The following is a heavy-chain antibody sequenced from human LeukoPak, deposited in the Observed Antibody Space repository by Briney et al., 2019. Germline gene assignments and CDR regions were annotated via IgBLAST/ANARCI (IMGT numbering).Heavy chain of an antibody. CDR2: IIPIFGTA. CDR1: GGTFSSYA. CDR3: ARGSPRWELPTHFDY. Sequence: SVKVSCKASGGTFSSYAISWVRQAPGQGLEWMGGIIPIFGTANYAQKFQGRVTITADESTSTAYMELSSLGSEDTAVYYCARGSPRWELPTHFDYWGQGTLVTVSS. D-gene: IGHD1-26*01. J-gene: IGHJ4*02. V-gene: IGHV1-69*13.